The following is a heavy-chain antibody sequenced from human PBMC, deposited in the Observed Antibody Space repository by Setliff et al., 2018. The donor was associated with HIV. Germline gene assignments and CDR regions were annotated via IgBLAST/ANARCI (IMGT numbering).Heavy chain of an antibody. V-gene: IGHV4-59*08. J-gene: IGHJ6*04. D-gene: IGHD2-15*01. CDR3: ARFCAYGSCPDV. CDR2: MHSSGRT. Sequence: SETLSLTCTVSGGSIDSYYCTWIRHSPGKGLEWIGYMHSSGRTNFNASLQSRVTMSVDTSKNQFSLKLSSGTAADTAVYYCARFCAYGSCPDVWGKGTTVTVSS. CDR1: GGSIDSYY.